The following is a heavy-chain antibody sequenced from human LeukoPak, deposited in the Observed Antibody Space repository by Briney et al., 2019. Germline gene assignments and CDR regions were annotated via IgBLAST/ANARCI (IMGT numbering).Heavy chain of an antibody. CDR3: ATTPRGYYDSSGSYHDLENGWDR. D-gene: IGHD3-22*01. CDR1: GYTFTSYY. V-gene: IGHV1-46*01. J-gene: IGHJ4*02. Sequence: GASVKVSCKASGYTFTSYYMHWVRQAPGQGLEWMGIINPSGGSTSYAQKFQDRVTIKADKFTSTAYMELNSLRPEDTAVYYCATTPRGYYDSSGSYHDLENGWDRWGQGTLVTVAS. CDR2: INPSGGST.